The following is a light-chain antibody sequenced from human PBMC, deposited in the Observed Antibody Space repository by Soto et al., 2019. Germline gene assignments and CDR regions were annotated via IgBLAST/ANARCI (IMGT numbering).Light chain of an antibody. J-gene: IGLJ1*01. CDR1: RDDIGAYDY. CDR2: EVT. V-gene: IGLV2-14*01. CDR3: SSYTGSSTLYV. Sequence: QSVLTQPASVSGSSGQSITISCAGTRDDIGAYDYVSWYQQHPGNAPKLLVYEVTNRPSGVSDRFSGSKSGNTASLTISGLQAEDEADYYCSSYTGSSTLYVFGTGTKVTVL.